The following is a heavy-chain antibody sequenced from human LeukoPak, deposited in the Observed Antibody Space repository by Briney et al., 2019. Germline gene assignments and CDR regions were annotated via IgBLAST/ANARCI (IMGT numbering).Heavy chain of an antibody. CDR2: IYSGGST. J-gene: IGHJ5*02. D-gene: IGHD6-19*01. CDR1: GFTFSSYW. Sequence: GGSLRLSCAASGFTFSSYWMHWVRQAPGKGLEWVSVIYSGGSTYYADSVKGRFTISRDNSKNTLYLQMNSLRAEDTAVYYCAREVEQSFDPWGQGTLVTVSS. V-gene: IGHV3-66*01. CDR3: AREVEQSFDP.